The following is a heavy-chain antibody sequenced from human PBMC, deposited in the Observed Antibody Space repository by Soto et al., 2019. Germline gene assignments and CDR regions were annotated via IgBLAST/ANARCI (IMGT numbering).Heavy chain of an antibody. V-gene: IGHV1-18*01. Sequence: ASVKVSCKASGYTLTSYGISWVRQAPGQGLEWVGWISVYNGDTHYAQKFQGRVTMTTDTSTSTAYMELRSLRSDDTAVYYCATLTVYSYYYYGMELWGQGPTVNVS. J-gene: IGHJ6*01. CDR1: GYTLTSYG. CDR2: ISVYNGDT. CDR3: ATLTVYSYYYYGMEL. D-gene: IGHD3-9*01.